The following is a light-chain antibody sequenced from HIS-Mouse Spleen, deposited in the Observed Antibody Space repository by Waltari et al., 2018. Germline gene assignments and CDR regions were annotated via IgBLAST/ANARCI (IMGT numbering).Light chain of an antibody. CDR2: KDS. V-gene: IGLV3-25*03. Sequence: ELTQLPSVSVSPGQTARITCSGDALPKQYAYWYQQKPGQAPVLVIYKDSERPSGIPERFSGSSSGTTVTLTISGVQAEDEADYYCQSADSSGTYVVFGGGTKLTVL. J-gene: IGLJ2*01. CDR3: QSADSSGTYVV. CDR1: ALPKQY.